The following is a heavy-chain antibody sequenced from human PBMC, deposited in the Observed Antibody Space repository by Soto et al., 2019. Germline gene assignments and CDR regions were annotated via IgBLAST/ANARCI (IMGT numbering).Heavy chain of an antibody. Sequence: GASVKVSCKASGGTFGAFAVTWVRQAPGQGLEWMGGIIPIFGTANYAQKFQGRVSITADESTSTAYMELSSLRSEDTAIYYCAREGYLCERCMDVWGQGTTVTVSS. CDR2: IIPIFGTA. J-gene: IGHJ6*02. CDR1: GGTFGAFA. D-gene: IGHD3-16*01. CDR3: AREGYLCERCMDV. V-gene: IGHV1-69*13.